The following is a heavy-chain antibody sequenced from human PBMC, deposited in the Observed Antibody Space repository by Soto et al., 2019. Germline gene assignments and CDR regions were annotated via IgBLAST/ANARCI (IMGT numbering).Heavy chain of an antibody. Sequence: EVQLVESGGGLVQPGGSLRLSCAASGFTFSSYAMHWVRQAPGKGLEYVSAISSNGGSTYYANSVKGRFTISRDNSKNTLYLQMGSLRAEDMAVYYCARDPRRDYGDKGDYWGQGPLVTVSS. J-gene: IGHJ4*02. D-gene: IGHD4-17*01. V-gene: IGHV3-64*01. CDR1: GFTFSSYA. CDR2: ISSNGGST. CDR3: ARDPRRDYGDKGDY.